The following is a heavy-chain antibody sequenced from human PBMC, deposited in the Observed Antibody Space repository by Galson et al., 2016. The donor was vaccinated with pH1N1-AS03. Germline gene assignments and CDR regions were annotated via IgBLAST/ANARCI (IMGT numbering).Heavy chain of an antibody. D-gene: IGHD2-8*01. Sequence: CTFSGFSLSTGGVHVAWIRQPPGKALGWLALIFWDGETRYRPSLTSRLTITKDTSKNEVVLTMTNMNPVDTATYYCARSTHVNEGLDFWGQGTLVTVSS. J-gene: IGHJ4*02. CDR3: ARSTHVNEGLDF. V-gene: IGHV2-5*02. CDR2: IFWDGET. CDR1: GFSLSTGGVH.